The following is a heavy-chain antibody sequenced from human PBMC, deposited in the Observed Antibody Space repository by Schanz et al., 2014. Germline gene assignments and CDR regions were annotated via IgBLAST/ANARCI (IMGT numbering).Heavy chain of an antibody. CDR3: GKGNDRAGIDV. CDR2: INPSGGST. V-gene: IGHV1-46*01. Sequence: QVQLLQSGAEVKKPGASMKVSCKASGYTFTTYYMLWVRQAPGQGLEWMGIINPSGGSTRYGQKCHGSNSDTTVSAPRTMCLDENTARYDDAAAPEYGKGNDRAGIDVWGPGTLITVSS. CDR1: GYTFTTYY. D-gene: IGHD6-6*01. J-gene: IGHJ6*02.